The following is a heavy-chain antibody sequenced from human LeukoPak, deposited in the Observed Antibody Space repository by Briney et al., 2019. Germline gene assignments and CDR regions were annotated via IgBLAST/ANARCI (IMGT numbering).Heavy chain of an antibody. Sequence: SVTVSCKASGGTFSSYAISWVRQAPGQGLEWMGGIIPIFGTANYAQKFQGRVTITADESTSTAYMELSSLRSEDTAVYYCARDRSKRRYYDSSGRPYDAFDIWGQGTMVTVSS. CDR2: IIPIFGTA. D-gene: IGHD3-22*01. CDR1: GGTFSSYA. CDR3: ARDRSKRRYYDSSGRPYDAFDI. J-gene: IGHJ3*02. V-gene: IGHV1-69*13.